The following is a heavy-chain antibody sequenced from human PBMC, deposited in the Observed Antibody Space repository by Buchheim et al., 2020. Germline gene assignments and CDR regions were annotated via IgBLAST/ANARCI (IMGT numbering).Heavy chain of an antibody. CDR3: AKERDYGEVEY. V-gene: IGHV3-30*18. Sequence: QVQLVESGGGVVQPGRSLRLSCAASGFTFSSYGMHWVRQAPGKGLEWVAVISYDGSNKYYADSVKGRFTISRDNSKNTLYLQMNSLRAEDTAVYYCAKERDYGEVEYWGQGTL. CDR2: ISYDGSNK. D-gene: IGHD4-17*01. CDR1: GFTFSSYG. J-gene: IGHJ4*02.